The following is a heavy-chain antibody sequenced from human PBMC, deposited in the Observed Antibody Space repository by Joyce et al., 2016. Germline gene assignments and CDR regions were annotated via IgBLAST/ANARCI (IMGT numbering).Heavy chain of an antibody. J-gene: IGHJ5*02. CDR3: ARQSVAATRFSDWFDP. V-gene: IGHV4-39*01. D-gene: IGHD6-19*01. CDR2: IYYSGST. Sequence: SSSSFYWGWIRQPPGKGLEWIGSIYYSGSTYYNPSLKSRVTISVDTSKYQFSLKLTSLTAADTAVNYCARQSVAATRFSDWFDPWGQGTLVTVSS. CDR1: SSSSFY.